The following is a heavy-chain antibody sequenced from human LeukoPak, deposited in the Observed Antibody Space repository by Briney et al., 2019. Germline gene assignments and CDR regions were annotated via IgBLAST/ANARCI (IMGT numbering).Heavy chain of an antibody. V-gene: IGHV4-31*03. CDR1: GGSIRSAANS. Sequence: KTSETLSLTCTVSGGSIRSAANSWCWIRQLPGKGLEWIGYIYYSGSTYINPSLKSRVTLSMDTSKNQFSLKLSSVTAADTAVYYCARHNYYSNYGDWFDPWGQGTLVTVSS. CDR3: ARHNYYSNYGDWFDP. D-gene: IGHD4-11*01. CDR2: IYYSGST. J-gene: IGHJ5*02.